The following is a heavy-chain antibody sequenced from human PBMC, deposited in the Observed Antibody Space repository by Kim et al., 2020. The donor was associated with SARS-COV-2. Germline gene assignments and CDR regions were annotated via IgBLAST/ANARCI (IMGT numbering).Heavy chain of an antibody. Sequence: QRFQGRVTLNRETSTSTVYMELSSLTSDDTGVYYCAREWQYGYNFDDWGQGTLVTVSS. V-gene: IGHV1-46*01. J-gene: IGHJ4*02. D-gene: IGHD6-25*01. CDR3: AREWQYGYNFDD.